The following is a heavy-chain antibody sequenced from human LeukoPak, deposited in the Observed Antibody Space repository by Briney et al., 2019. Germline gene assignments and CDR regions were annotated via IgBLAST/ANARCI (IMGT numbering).Heavy chain of an antibody. Sequence: PGGSLRLSCAASGFTFSSYAMSWVRQAPGKGLEWVSYISSSGSTIYYADSVRGRFTISRDNAKNSLYLQMNSLRAEDTAVYYCAKEFIPESSGFDAFDIWGQGTMVTVSS. CDR1: GFTFSSYA. J-gene: IGHJ3*02. V-gene: IGHV3-48*03. D-gene: IGHD3-22*01. CDR3: AKEFIPESSGFDAFDI. CDR2: ISSSGSTI.